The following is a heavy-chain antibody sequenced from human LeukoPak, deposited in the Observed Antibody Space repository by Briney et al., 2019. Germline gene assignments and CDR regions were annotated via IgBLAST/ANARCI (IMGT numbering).Heavy chain of an antibody. CDR3: ARDRSYYDFWGGTPV. CDR1: GFGFSDYY. CDR2: ISNSGSGI. Sequence: GGSLRLSCAASGFGFSDYYMSWIRQAPGKGLEWVAYISNSGSGIQNADSVRGRFTISRDNTKNSLYLQMNSLRAEDTAVYYCARDRSYYDFWGGTPVWGQGTLVTVSS. J-gene: IGHJ4*02. D-gene: IGHD3-3*01. V-gene: IGHV3-11*04.